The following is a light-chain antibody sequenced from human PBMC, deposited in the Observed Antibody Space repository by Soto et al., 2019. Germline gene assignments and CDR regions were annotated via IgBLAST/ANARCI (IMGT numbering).Light chain of an antibody. J-gene: IGLJ2*01. V-gene: IGLV2-8*01. CDR3: TSYAGSNTYLV. Sequence: QSALTQPPSASASPGQSVTISCTGSSSDVGGYNYVSWYQHHPGKAPKLMIYEVIKRPSGVPDRFSGSKSGNTASLTVSELQAEDEADYYCTSYAGSNTYLVFGGGTKLTVL. CDR1: SSDVGGYNY. CDR2: EVI.